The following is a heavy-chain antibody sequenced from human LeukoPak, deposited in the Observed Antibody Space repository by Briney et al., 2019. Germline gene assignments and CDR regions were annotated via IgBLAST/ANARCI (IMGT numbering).Heavy chain of an antibody. J-gene: IGHJ4*02. CDR1: GFTFSSYG. V-gene: IGHV3-21*01. CDR2: ISISSNYI. CDR3: ARSTVTTSLDY. Sequence: GGSLRLSCAASGFTFSSYGMHWVRQAPGKGLEWVSSISISSNYIYYADSLKGRFTISRDNAKNSLYLQMNSLRAEDTAVYYCARSTVTTSLDYWGQGTLVTVSS. D-gene: IGHD4-17*01.